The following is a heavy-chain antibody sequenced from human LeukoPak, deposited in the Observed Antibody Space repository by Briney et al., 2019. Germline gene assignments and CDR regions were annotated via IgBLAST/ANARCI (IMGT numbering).Heavy chain of an antibody. CDR1: GGSISSYY. J-gene: IGHJ4*02. V-gene: IGHV4-59*01. CDR2: IYYSGST. Sequence: PSETLSLTCTVSGGSISSYYWSWIRQPPGKGLEWIGYIYYSGSTNYNPSLKSRVTVSVDTSKNQFSLRLSSVTAADTAVYYCARASSSTSPWRFDYWGQGTLVTVSS. D-gene: IGHD2-2*01. CDR3: ARASSSTSPWRFDY.